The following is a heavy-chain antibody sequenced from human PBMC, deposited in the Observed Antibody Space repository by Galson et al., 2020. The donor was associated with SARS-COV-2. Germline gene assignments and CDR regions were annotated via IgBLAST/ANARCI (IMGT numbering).Heavy chain of an antibody. J-gene: IGHJ6*02. CDR2: MHPGESAH. CDR1: GYKFHDFW. V-gene: IGHV5-51*01. D-gene: IGHD2-15*01. CDR3: ARHGLGGCSATRCYLSYYYYGMDV. Sequence: GESLKISCKASGYKFHDFWIGWVRQMPRKCVEWIGIMHPGESAHQYSQSLQGQVTMSADKSSGTAYLLWSSLKASDTAMYYCARHGLGGCSATRCYLSYYYYGMDVWGQGTTVTVSS.